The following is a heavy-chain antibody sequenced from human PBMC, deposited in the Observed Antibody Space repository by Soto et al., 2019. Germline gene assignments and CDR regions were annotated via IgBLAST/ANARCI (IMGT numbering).Heavy chain of an antibody. CDR2: INHSGST. D-gene: IGHD3-9*01. CDR1: GGSFSGYY. V-gene: IGHV4-34*01. J-gene: IGHJ5*02. CDR3: ARGPNGSTGRGSWFDP. Sequence: SETPSLTCAVYGGSFSGYYWSWIRQPPGKGLEWIGEINHSGSTNYNPSLKSRVTISVDTSKNQFSLKLSSVTAADTAVYYCARGPNGSTGRGSWFDPWGQGTLVTVSS.